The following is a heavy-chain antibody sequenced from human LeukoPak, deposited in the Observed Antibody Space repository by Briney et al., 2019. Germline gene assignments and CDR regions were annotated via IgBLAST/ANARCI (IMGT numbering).Heavy chain of an antibody. CDR3: ARQGTITYAYFDY. CDR2: VFYSGNT. CDR1: GGSISSYY. J-gene: IGHJ4*02. D-gene: IGHD2-2*01. V-gene: IGHV4-59*08. Sequence: SETLSLTCTVSGGSISSYYWSWIRQPAGKGLEWLGYVFYSGNTRYNPSLESRVTTSADTSKNQFSLRLTSVTAADTAVYYCARQGTITYAYFDYWSQGTLVTVSS.